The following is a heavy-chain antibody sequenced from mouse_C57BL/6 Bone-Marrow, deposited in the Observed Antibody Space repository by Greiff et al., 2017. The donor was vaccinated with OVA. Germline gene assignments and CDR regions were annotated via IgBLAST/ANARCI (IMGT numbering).Heavy chain of an antibody. Sequence: EVKLVESGGGLVQPGGSLKLSCAASGFTFSDYGMAWVRQAPRKGPEWVAFISNLAYSIYYADTVTGRFTISRENAKNTLYLEMSSLRSEDTAMYYCARLWSYWYFDVWGTGTTVTVSS. CDR1: GFTFSDYG. CDR3: ARLWSYWYFDV. J-gene: IGHJ1*03. V-gene: IGHV5-15*01. CDR2: ISNLAYSI.